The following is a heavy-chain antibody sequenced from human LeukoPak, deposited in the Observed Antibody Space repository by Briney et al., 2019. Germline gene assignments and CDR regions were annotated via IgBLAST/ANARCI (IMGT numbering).Heavy chain of an antibody. V-gene: IGHV3-21*01. CDR2: ISSSSSYI. D-gene: IGHD5-24*01. Sequence: GGSLRLSCAASGFTFSSYSMNWVRQAPGKGLEWVSSISSSSSYIHYADSVKGRFPISRDNAKNSLYLQMNSLRAEDTAVYYCARAITRRRDGSDAFDIWGQGTMVTVSS. CDR1: GFTFSSYS. CDR3: ARAITRRRDGSDAFDI. J-gene: IGHJ3*02.